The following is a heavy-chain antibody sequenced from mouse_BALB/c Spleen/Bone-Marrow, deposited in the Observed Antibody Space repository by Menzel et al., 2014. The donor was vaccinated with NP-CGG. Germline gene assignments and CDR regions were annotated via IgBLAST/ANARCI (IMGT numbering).Heavy chain of an antibody. D-gene: IGHD6-5*01. CDR2: ISYSGST. CDR3: ARRLWDY. CDR1: GYSITSDYA. V-gene: IGHV3-2*02. J-gene: IGHJ2*01. Sequence: EVKLVESGPGLVKPSQSLSLTCTVTGYSITSDYAWNWIRQFPGNKLEWMGYISYSGSTSYNPSLKSRISITRDTSKNLFFLQLNSVTTEDTATYYCARRLWDYWGQGTTLTVSS.